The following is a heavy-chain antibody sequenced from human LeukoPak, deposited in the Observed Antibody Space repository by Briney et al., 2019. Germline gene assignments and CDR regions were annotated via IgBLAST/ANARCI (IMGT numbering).Heavy chain of an antibody. J-gene: IGHJ4*02. D-gene: IGHD3-22*01. CDR3: ATNYYDSSGYYPDFDY. CDR1: GFSFSSYA. Sequence: PGGSLRLSCADSGFSFSSYAMSWARQAPGKGVEWVSAISGSDGSTYYADSVKGGFTISRDNSKNTLYLQMNSLRAEDSAIYYCATNYYDSSGYYPDFDYWGQGVLVSVSS. V-gene: IGHV3-23*01. CDR2: ISGSDGST.